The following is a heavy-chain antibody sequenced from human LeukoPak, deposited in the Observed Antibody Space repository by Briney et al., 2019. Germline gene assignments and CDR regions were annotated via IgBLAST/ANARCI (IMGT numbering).Heavy chain of an antibody. CDR1: GFTFSSYG. CDR3: AREAPYYFDF. J-gene: IGHJ4*02. D-gene: IGHD3-16*01. V-gene: IGHV3-30*03. Sequence: PGGSLRLSCAASGFTFSSYGMHWVRQAPGKGLDWVAAISYDATNQYYADSVKGRFTISRDNSKNTLSLQMNSLRAEDTALYYCAREAPYYFDFWGRGTQVTVSS. CDR2: ISYDATNQ.